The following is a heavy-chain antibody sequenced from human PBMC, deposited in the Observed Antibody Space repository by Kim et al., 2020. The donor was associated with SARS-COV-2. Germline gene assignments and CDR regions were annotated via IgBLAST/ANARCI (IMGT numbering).Heavy chain of an antibody. Sequence: SETLSLTCTVSGGSISSSSYYWGWIRQPPGKGLEWIGSSYYSGSTYYNPSLKSRVTMSVDTSKNQFSLKLSSVTAADTAVYYCARRLSIASAGKNWFDPWGQGTLVTVSS. J-gene: IGHJ5*02. CDR2: SYYSGST. CDR3: ARRLSIASAGKNWFDP. CDR1: GGSISSSSYY. V-gene: IGHV4-39*01. D-gene: IGHD6-13*01.